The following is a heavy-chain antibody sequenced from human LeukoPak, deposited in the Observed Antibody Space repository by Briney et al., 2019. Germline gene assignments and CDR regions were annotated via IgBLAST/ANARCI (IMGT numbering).Heavy chain of an antibody. V-gene: IGHV3-48*01. D-gene: IGHD5-12*01. J-gene: IGHJ5*02. Sequence: GGSLRLSCAASGFIFSQYSMNWVRQAPGKGLEWVSHIRSSSETFYADSVKGRFTISRNNARNSLYLQMNNLRGEDTAIYYCARDAGNSGYGCDLWGQGTLVTVSS. CDR2: IRSSSET. CDR3: ARDAGNSGYGCDL. CDR1: GFIFSQYS.